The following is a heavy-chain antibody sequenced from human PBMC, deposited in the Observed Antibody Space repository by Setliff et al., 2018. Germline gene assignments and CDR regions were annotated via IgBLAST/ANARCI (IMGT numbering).Heavy chain of an antibody. J-gene: IGHJ1*01. Sequence: SETLSLTCTVSGGSISGYYWSWIRQPPGKGLEWIGSVYFSGYTYYNPSLSGRVTISIDTSKNQFSLRLTSVTAADTAVYYCARVDFTMLQGVLGQWGQGTLVTVSS. D-gene: IGHD3-10*01. CDR1: GGSISGYY. V-gene: IGHV4-59*12. CDR2: VYFSGYT. CDR3: ARVDFTMLQGVLGQ.